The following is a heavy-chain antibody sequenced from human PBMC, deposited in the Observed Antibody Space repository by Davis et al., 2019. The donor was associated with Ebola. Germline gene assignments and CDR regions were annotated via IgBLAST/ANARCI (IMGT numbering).Heavy chain of an antibody. CDR1: GGSISSGGYY. V-gene: IGHV4-31*03. J-gene: IGHJ4*02. CDR2: VYDSGST. CDR3: ARRSYYNGPINN. D-gene: IGHD3-22*01. Sequence: MPSETLSLTCTVSGGSISSGGYYWSWIRQHPGKGLEWIGYVYDSGSTYYNPSLKSRVSISLDTSQNQLSLNLNSVTAADTAVYYCARRSYYNGPINNWGRGTLVTVSS.